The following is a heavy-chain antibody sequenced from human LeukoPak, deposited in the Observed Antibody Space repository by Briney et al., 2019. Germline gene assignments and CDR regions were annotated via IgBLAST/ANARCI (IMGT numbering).Heavy chain of an antibody. V-gene: IGHV3-66*01. CDR3: ARAPYSSSWYFDY. CDR2: IYSGGST. J-gene: IGHJ4*02. D-gene: IGHD6-13*01. CDR1: GFTVSSSY. Sequence: AGGSLRLSCAASGFTVSSSYMTWVRQAPGKGLEWVSVIYSGGSTHYAGSVKGRFTISSDNSKNTVYLQMNSLRAEDTAVYHCARAPYSSSWYFDYWGQGTLVTVSS.